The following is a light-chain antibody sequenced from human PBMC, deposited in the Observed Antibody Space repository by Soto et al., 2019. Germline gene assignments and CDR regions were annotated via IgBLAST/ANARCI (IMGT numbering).Light chain of an antibody. CDR3: ASYTTNSLWV. V-gene: IGLV2-14*01. Sequence: QSVLTQPASVSASPGQSISISCTGTSSDVGNSNFVSWYQQHSGKAPKLIIFEVTNRPSGVSNRFSGSKSGNTASLTISGLQAEDEADYFCASYTTNSLWVFGGGTKLTVL. CDR2: EVT. J-gene: IGLJ3*02. CDR1: SSDVGNSNF.